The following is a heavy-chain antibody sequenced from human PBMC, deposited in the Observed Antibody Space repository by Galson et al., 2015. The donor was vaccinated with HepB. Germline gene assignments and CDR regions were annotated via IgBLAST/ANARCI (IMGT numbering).Heavy chain of an antibody. CDR1: GFSFSTFP. Sequence: SLRLSCAASGFSFSTFPMYWVRQAPGEGLEYVSAISGGGRSTYYGDSVKGRFTISRDNSKNTLYLHMSSLRPADTATFYCLKPTYKLLLSGSDWFDPWGQGTLVTVSS. CDR2: ISGGGRST. J-gene: IGHJ5*02. CDR3: LKPTYKLLLSGSDWFDP. V-gene: IGHV3-64D*06. D-gene: IGHD1-14*01.